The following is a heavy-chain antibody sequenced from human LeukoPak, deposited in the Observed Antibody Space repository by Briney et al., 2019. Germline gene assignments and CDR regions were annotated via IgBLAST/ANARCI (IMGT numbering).Heavy chain of an antibody. CDR2: IKQGGSEK. D-gene: IGHD3-22*01. CDR1: GFAFSSYW. J-gene: IGHJ4*02. V-gene: IGHV3-7*01. CDR3: VRDGDTSGYTN. Sequence: GGSLRLSCAASGFAFSSYWMHWVRQAPGQGLEWVANIKQGGSEKYYVDSVKGRFTISRDNAKNSLYLQMNSLRAEDTAVYSCVRDGDTSGYTNWGQGTLVTVSS.